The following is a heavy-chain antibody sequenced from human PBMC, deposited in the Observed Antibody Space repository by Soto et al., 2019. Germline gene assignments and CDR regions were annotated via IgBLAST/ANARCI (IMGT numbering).Heavy chain of an antibody. CDR2: IYYSGST. CDR3: ARDLRYGHQDY. J-gene: IGHJ4*02. V-gene: IGHV4-30-4*01. D-gene: IGHD4-17*01. CDR1: GGSISSGDYY. Sequence: QVQLQESGPGLVKPSQTLSLTCTVSGGSISSGDYYWSWIRQPPGKGQEWIGYIYYSGSTYYNPSVKSRVTISVDTSKNQFSLKLSSVTAAVTAVYYCARDLRYGHQDYWGQGTLVTVSS.